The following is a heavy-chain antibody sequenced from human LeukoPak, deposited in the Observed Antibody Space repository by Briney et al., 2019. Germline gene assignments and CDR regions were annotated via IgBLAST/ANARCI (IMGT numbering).Heavy chain of an antibody. CDR3: ARRGSGYSSPSDYYYYMDV. D-gene: IGHD6-6*01. Sequence: ASVKVSCKASGYTFTSYGISWVRQAPGQGLEWMGWISAYNGNTNYAQKLQGRVTMTTDTSTSTAYMELRSLRSDDTAVYYCARRGSGYSSPSDYYYYMDVWGKGTTVTVSS. J-gene: IGHJ6*03. V-gene: IGHV1-18*01. CDR1: GYTFTSYG. CDR2: ISAYNGNT.